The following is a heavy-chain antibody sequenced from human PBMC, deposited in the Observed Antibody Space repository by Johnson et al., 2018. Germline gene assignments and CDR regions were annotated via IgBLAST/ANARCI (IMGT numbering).Heavy chain of an antibody. CDR3: ARPIAVAGNDAFDI. CDR2: ISSSSSYI. J-gene: IGHJ3*02. CDR1: EFTFSSYV. D-gene: IGHD6-19*01. V-gene: IGHV3-21*01. Sequence: VQLVESGGGLVKPGGSLRLSCAASEFTFSSYVINWVRQAPGKGLEWVSSISSSSSYIYYTDSVKGRFTISRDNAKNSLYLQMNSLRAEDTAVYYCARPIAVAGNDAFDIWGQGTMVTVSS.